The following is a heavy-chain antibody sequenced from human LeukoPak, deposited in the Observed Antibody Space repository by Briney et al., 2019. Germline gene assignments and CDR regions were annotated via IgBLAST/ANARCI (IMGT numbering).Heavy chain of an antibody. CDR3: ARVRVDLVDSSGYYDY. J-gene: IGHJ4*02. CDR1: GGSFSGYY. V-gene: IGHV4-34*01. Sequence: PSETLSLTCAVYGGSFSGYYWSWIRQPPGKGLEWIGEINHSGGTNYNPSLKSRVTISVDTSKNQFSLKLSSVTAADTAVYYCARVRVDLVDSSGYYDYWGQGTLVTVSP. D-gene: IGHD3-22*01. CDR2: INHSGGT.